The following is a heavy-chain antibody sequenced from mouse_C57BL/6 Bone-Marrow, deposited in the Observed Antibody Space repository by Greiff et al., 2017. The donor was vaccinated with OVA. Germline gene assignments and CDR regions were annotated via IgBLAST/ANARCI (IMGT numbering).Heavy chain of an antibody. CDR3: ARPDYYGSSYWYFDV. CDR2: ISNLAYSI. CDR1: GFTFSDYG. J-gene: IGHJ1*03. V-gene: IGHV5-15*01. D-gene: IGHD1-1*01. Sequence: EVKLVESGGGLVQPGGSLKLSCAASGFTFSDYGMAWVRQAPRKGLEWVAFISNLAYSIYYADTVTGRFTISRENAKNTLYLEMSSLRSEDTAMYYCARPDYYGSSYWYFDVWGTGTTVTVSS.